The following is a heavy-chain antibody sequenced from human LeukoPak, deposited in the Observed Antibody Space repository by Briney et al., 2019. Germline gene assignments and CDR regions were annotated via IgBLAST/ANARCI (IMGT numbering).Heavy chain of an antibody. J-gene: IGHJ4*02. Sequence: GGSLRLSCAASGFTVSSNYMNWVRQAPGKGLEWVSVIYGGGNIYYADSVKGRFTISRDNSKNTLYLQMNGLRAEDTAVYYCARGAGYNYPYYFDYWGQGTLVTVSS. D-gene: IGHD5-24*01. CDR3: ARGAGYNYPYYFDY. CDR2: IYGGGNI. V-gene: IGHV3-53*01. CDR1: GFTVSSNY.